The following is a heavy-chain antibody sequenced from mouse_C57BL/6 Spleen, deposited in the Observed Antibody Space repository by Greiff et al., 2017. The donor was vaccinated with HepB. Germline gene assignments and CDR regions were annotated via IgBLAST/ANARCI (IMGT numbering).Heavy chain of an antibody. D-gene: IGHD1-1*01. J-gene: IGHJ1*03. CDR1: GYAFSSYW. CDR2: IYPGDGDT. CDR3: ARRGITTPVGWYFDV. Sequence: VQLQQSGAELVKPGASVKISCKASGYAFSSYWMNWVKQRPGKGLEWIGQIYPGDGDTNYNGKFKGKATLTADKSSSTAYMQLSSLTSEDSAVYFCARRGITTPVGWYFDVWGTRTTVTVSS. V-gene: IGHV1-80*01.